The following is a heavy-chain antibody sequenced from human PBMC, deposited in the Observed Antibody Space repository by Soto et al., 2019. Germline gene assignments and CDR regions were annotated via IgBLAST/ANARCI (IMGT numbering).Heavy chain of an antibody. V-gene: IGHV4-31*03. CDR3: ASYYCSGGSCAFDP. CDR2: IYYSGST. Sequence: SSETLSLTCTVSGGSISSGGYYWSWIRQHPGKGLEWIGYIYYSGSTYYNPSLKSRVTISVDTSKNQFSLKLSSVTAADTAVYYCASYYCSGGSCAFDPWGQGTLVTVSS. D-gene: IGHD2-15*01. J-gene: IGHJ5*02. CDR1: GGSISSGGYY.